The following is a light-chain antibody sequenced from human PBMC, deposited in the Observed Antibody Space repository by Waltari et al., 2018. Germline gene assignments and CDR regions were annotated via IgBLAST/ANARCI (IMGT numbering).Light chain of an antibody. CDR3: SAFAGSNNFGV. Sequence: QSALTQPPSAPGSPGQSLTISCPGTSRALGGSTFVSWYQQRPGKAPRFLIYDVNKRPSGVSDRFSGSKSGNTASLTVSGLQPDDEATYYCSAFAGSNNFGVFGGGTKLTVL. J-gene: IGLJ3*02. CDR2: DVN. V-gene: IGLV2-8*01. CDR1: SRALGGSTF.